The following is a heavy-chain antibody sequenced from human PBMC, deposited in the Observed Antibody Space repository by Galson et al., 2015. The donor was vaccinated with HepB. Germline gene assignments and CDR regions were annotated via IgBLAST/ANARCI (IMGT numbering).Heavy chain of an antibody. CDR2: IWYDGSNK. V-gene: IGHV3-33*06. CDR3: AKDQGPGDYVGYFDY. Sequence: SLRLSCAASGFTFSSYGIHWVRQAPGKGLEWVAVIWYDGSNKYYADSVKGRFTISRDNSKNTLYLQMNSLRAEDTAVYYCAKDQGPGDYVGYFDYWGQGTLVTVSS. D-gene: IGHD4-17*01. CDR1: GFTFSSYG. J-gene: IGHJ4*02.